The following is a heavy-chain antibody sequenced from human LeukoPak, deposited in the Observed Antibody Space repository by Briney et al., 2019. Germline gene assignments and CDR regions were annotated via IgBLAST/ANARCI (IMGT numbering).Heavy chain of an antibody. V-gene: IGHV3-23*01. CDR3: AKTYGSGSYYN. D-gene: IGHD3-10*01. CDR1: GFTFSSYA. Sequence: GGSLRLSCAASGFTFSSYAMSWVRQAPGKGLEWVSAISGSGGSTYYADSVKGRFTISRDNSKNTLYLQMYSLRAEDTAVYYCAKTYGSGSYYNWGQGTLVTVSS. CDR2: ISGSGGST. J-gene: IGHJ4*02.